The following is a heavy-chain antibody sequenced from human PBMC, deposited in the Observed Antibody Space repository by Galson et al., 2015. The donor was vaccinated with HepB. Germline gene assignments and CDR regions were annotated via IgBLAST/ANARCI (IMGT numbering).Heavy chain of an antibody. Sequence: SLTCAVYGGFFSGYYWSWIRQPPGKGLEWIGEINHSGSTNYNPSLKSRVTISVDTSKNQFSLKLSSVTAADTAVYYCARGLPYYYGSGARRWFDPWGQGTLVTVSS. V-gene: IGHV4-34*01. J-gene: IGHJ5*02. CDR1: GGFFSGYY. CDR2: INHSGST. D-gene: IGHD3-10*01. CDR3: ARGLPYYYGSGARRWFDP.